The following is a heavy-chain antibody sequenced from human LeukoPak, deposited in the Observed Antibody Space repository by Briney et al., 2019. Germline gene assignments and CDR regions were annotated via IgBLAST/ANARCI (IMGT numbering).Heavy chain of an antibody. J-gene: IGHJ4*02. CDR1: GFTFSDYY. V-gene: IGHV3-11*04. CDR3: ARGYSSSSKTYYFDY. Sequence: GGSLRLSCAASGFTFSDYYVSWIRQAPGKGLEWVSYISSSGSTIYYADSVKGRFTISRDNAKNSLYLQMNSLRAEDTAVYYCARGYSSSSKTYYFDYWGQGTLVTVSS. D-gene: IGHD6-6*01. CDR2: ISSSGSTI.